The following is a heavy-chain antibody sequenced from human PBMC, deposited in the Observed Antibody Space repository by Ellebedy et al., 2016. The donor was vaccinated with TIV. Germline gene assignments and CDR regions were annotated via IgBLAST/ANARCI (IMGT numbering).Heavy chain of an antibody. CDR1: GDSVSDNSAA. Sequence: SETLSLTCAISGDSVSDNSAAWTWIRQSPSRGLEWLGRIFYKSKWYNEYAESVKSRITINSDASENRFSLHLNSVTPDDTAVYYCARWLHHYSGNSGSYQGGYFDLWGRGTLVTVSS. J-gene: IGHJ2*01. CDR3: ARWLHHYSGNSGSYQGGYFDL. V-gene: IGHV6-1*01. CDR2: IFYKSKWYN. D-gene: IGHD3-22*01.